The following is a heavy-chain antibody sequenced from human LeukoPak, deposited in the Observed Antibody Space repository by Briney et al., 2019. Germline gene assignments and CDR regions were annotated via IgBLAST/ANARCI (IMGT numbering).Heavy chain of an antibody. J-gene: IGHJ4*02. CDR1: GGFISSTNW. D-gene: IGHD3-22*01. Sequence: SETLSLTCGVSGGFISSTNWWSWVRQPPGQGLEWIGEISLTGETNYNPSLNGRVTMSLDESRNQLSLDLTSVTAADTAIYYCARNGYYDSYFEYWGQGILVTVSS. CDR2: ISLTGET. CDR3: ARNGYYDSYFEY. V-gene: IGHV4-4*02.